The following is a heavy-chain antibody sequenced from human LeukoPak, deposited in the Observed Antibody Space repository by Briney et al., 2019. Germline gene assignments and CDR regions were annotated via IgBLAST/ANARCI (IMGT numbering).Heavy chain of an antibody. CDR3: GRVGDSPAYSQYRYFDY. CDR2: INWNGGSS. CDR1: GFTFDDYY. J-gene: IGHJ4*02. Sequence: RPGGSLRLSCAASGFTFDDYYMSWVRQAPGKELEWVAGINWNGGSSGYADSVKGRFTISRDDAKNSLYLQMSSLRADDTAVYFCGRVGDSPAYSQYRYFDYWGQGTLVTVSS. V-gene: IGHV3-20*04. D-gene: IGHD3-10*01.